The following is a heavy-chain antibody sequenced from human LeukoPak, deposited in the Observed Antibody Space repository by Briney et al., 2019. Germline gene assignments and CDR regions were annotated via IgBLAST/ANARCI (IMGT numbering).Heavy chain of an antibody. CDR1: GYTFINYA. J-gene: IGHJ3*02. Sequence: ASVKVSCKASGYTFINYAIHWVRQAPGQGLEWMGWINTNTGNPTYAQGFTGRFVFSLDTSVSTAYLQISSLKAEDTAVYYCARESYGSGSDAFDIWGQGTMVTVSS. D-gene: IGHD3-10*01. CDR2: INTNTGNP. CDR3: ARESYGSGSDAFDI. V-gene: IGHV7-4-1*02.